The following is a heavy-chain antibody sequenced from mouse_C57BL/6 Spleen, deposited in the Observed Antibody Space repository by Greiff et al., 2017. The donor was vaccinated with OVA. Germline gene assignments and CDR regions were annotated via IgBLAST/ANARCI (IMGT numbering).Heavy chain of an antibody. CDR3: AKTERRSF. CDR2: IYPGDGDT. J-gene: IGHJ2*01. V-gene: IGHV1-82*01. Sequence: QVHLQQSGPELVKPGASVKISCKASGYAFSSPWMNWVKQRPGKGLEWIGRIYPGDGDTNYNGKFKGKATLTADKSSSTAYMQLISLTSEDSAVYFCAKTERRSFWGQGTTLTVSS. D-gene: IGHD4-1*01. CDR1: GYAFSSPW.